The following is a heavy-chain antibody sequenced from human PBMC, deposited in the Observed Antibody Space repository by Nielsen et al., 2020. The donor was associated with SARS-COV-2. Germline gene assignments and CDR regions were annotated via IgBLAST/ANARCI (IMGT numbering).Heavy chain of an antibody. J-gene: IGHJ6*02. CDR2: INSDGSST. CDR3: ARVKGAVAGWYYYYGMDV. D-gene: IGHD4-23*01. V-gene: IGHV3-74*01. Sequence: GESLKISCAASGFTFSSYWIHWVRQAPGKGLVWVSRINSDGSSTSYADSVKGRFTISRDNAKNTLYLQMNSLRAEDTAVYYCARVKGAVAGWYYYYGMDVWGQGTTVTVSS. CDR1: GFTFSSYW.